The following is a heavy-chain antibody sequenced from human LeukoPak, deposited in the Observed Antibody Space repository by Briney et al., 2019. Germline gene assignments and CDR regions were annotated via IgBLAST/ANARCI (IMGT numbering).Heavy chain of an antibody. CDR1: GGSISSYY. D-gene: IGHD6-19*01. CDR2: IYTSGST. CDR3: ARDPIAVAGGYWFDP. J-gene: IGHJ5*02. Sequence: SETLSLTCTVSGGSISSYYWSWIRQPAGKGLEWIGRIYTSGSTNYNPSLKSRVTMSVDTSKNQFSLKLSSVTAADTAVYYCARDPIAVAGGYWFDPWGQGTLVTVSS. V-gene: IGHV4-4*07.